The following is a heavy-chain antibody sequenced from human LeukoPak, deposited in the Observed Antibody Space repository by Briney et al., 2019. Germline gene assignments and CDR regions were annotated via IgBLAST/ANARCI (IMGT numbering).Heavy chain of an antibody. Sequence: GGSLRLSCAASGFTFSSYSMNWVRQAPGKGLEWVSSISSSSSYIYYADSVKGRFTTSRDNAKNSLYLQMNSLRAEDTAVYYCARYDYGDYGGSSFQHWGQGTLVTVSS. CDR1: GFTFSSYS. V-gene: IGHV3-21*01. CDR3: ARYDYGDYGGSSFQH. J-gene: IGHJ1*01. CDR2: ISSSSSYI. D-gene: IGHD4-17*01.